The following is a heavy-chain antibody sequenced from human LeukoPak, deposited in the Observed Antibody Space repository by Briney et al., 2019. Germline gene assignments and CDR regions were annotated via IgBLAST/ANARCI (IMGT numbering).Heavy chain of an antibody. D-gene: IGHD3-10*01. V-gene: IGHV4-4*02. J-gene: IGHJ4*02. CDR2: IYHSGST. CDR1: GGSISSSNW. CDR3: AGGEMVGEVMNFDY. Sequence: SETLSLTCAVSGGSISSSNWWSWVRQPPGKGLEWIGEIYHSGSTNYNPSLKSRVTISVDKSKNQFSLNLSSVTAEDTAVYYCAGGEMVGEVMNFDYWGQGTLVTVSS.